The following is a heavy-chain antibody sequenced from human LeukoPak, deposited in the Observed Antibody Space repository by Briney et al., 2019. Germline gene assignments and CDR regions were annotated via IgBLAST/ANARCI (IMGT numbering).Heavy chain of an antibody. J-gene: IGHJ4*02. CDR2: LYSGGST. D-gene: IGHD6-13*01. Sequence: GGSLRLSCAASGFTVSSNYMSWVRQAPGKGLEWVSVLYSGGSTYYADSVKGRFTISRDNSKNTLYLQMNSLRAEDTAVYYCARSRYGTTWSSSWEFDYWGQGTLVTVSS. CDR3: ARSRYGTTWSSSWEFDY. CDR1: GFTVSSNY. V-gene: IGHV3-53*01.